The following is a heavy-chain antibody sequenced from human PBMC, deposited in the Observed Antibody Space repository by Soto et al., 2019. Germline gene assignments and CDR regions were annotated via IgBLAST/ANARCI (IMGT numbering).Heavy chain of an antibody. Sequence: ASVKVSCKASGYTFTGYYMHWVRQAPGQGLEWMGWINPNSGGTNYAQKFQGRVTMTRDTSISTAYMELSRLRSDDTAVYYCARSYYDSSGYDYWGQGTLVTVSS. CDR3: ARSYYDSSGYDY. J-gene: IGHJ4*02. CDR2: INPNSGGT. CDR1: GYTFTGYY. V-gene: IGHV1-2*02. D-gene: IGHD3-22*01.